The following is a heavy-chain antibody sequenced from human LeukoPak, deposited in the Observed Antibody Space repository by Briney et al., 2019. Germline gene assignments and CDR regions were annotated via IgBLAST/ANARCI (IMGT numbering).Heavy chain of an antibody. CDR2: IYPGASDT. J-gene: IGHJ3*02. CDR3: ARRRGQQLVDI. Sequence: GESLKISCQASGYSFTNYWIAWVRQLPGKGLEWMGIIYPGASDTRYSPSFQGQVTISADKSISTAHLQWSSLKASDTATYYCARRRGQQLVDIWGQGTMVTVSS. CDR1: GYSFTNYW. D-gene: IGHD6-13*01. V-gene: IGHV5-51*01.